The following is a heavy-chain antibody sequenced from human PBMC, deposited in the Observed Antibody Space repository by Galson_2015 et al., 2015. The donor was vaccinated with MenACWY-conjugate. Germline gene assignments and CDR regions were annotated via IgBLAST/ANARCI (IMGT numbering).Heavy chain of an antibody. V-gene: IGHV5-51*01. Sequence: QSGAEVKKPGESLQISCKGSGYSFTRYWVGWVRQMPGKGLEWMGLIYPGDSDTRYSPSFQGQVTISADKSISTAYLQWSSLKASDTAMYYCARFPQYNWNWGPFDPWGQGTLVTVSS. J-gene: IGHJ5*02. CDR2: IYPGDSDT. CDR1: GYSFTRYW. D-gene: IGHD1-7*01. CDR3: ARFPQYNWNWGPFDP.